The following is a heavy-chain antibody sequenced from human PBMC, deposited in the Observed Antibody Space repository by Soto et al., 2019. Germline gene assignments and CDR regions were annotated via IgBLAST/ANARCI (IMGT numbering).Heavy chain of an antibody. Sequence: PXETLSLPSTVSGDSIGSRHSHWGWTRQPPGKGLEYIVGVYYGGAIFYSGNIYYNPSLKSRVTISVDTSKNQFSLRLSSVTAADTGVYYCVRYDRINMKPYSPEGFHLWGQGTMVTVSS. CDR1: GDSIGSRHSH. CDR3: VRYDRINMKPYSPEGFHL. J-gene: IGHJ3*01. CDR2: IFYSGNI. D-gene: IGHD3-3*02. V-gene: IGHV4-39*01.